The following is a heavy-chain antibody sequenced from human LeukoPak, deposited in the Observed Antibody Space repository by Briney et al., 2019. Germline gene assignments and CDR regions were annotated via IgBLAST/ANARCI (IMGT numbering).Heavy chain of an antibody. Sequence: ASVKVSCKASGYTFTVRYMHWLRQAPGQGLEWMGRINPNNGGTNYAQNFQGRVTMTRDTSISTAYMELSSLISDDTAVYYCASQNMEWELLAFDYWGQGTLVTVSS. CDR1: GYTFTVRY. D-gene: IGHD1-26*01. J-gene: IGHJ4*02. CDR3: ASQNMEWELLAFDY. V-gene: IGHV1-2*06. CDR2: INPNNGGT.